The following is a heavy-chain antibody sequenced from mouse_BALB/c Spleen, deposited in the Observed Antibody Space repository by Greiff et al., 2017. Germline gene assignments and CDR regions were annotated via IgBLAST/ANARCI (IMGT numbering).Heavy chain of an antibody. CDR3: TKIYYDYFYYFDY. CDR2: IRLKSNNYAT. Sequence: EVKLLESGGGLVQPGGSMKLSCVASGFTFSNYWMNWVRQSPEKGLEWVAEIRLKSNNYATHYAESVKGRFTISRDDSKSSVYLQMNNLRAEDTGIYYCTKIYYDYFYYFDYWGQGTTLTVSS. J-gene: IGHJ2*01. V-gene: IGHV6-6*02. D-gene: IGHD2-4*01. CDR1: GFTFSNYW.